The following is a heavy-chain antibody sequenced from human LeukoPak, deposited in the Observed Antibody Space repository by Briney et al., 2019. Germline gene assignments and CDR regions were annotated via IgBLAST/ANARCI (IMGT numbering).Heavy chain of an antibody. D-gene: IGHD6-19*01. J-gene: IGHJ4*02. CDR1: GGSISSYF. Sequence: SETLSLTCTVSGGSISSYFWSWIRQPAGKGLEWIGRIYSSGNTNNNPSLKSRVTMSIDTSKNEFSLKLSSVTAADTAAYYCARDDMAVAGIPFDYWGQGTLVTVSS. CDR2: IYSSGNT. V-gene: IGHV4-4*07. CDR3: ARDDMAVAGIPFDY.